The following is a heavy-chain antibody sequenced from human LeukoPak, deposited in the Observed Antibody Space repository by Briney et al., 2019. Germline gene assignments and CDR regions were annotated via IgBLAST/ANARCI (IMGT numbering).Heavy chain of an antibody. J-gene: IGHJ5*02. Sequence: ASVKVSCKASGYIFTSYNMNWVRQAPGQGLEWMGLINPSGGSTNYAQKFQGRVTMTRDTSITTVYLELSSLKSDDTAVYYCARWRRGDYASFDPWGQGTLVTVSS. CDR1: GYIFTSYN. CDR2: INPSGGST. CDR3: ARWRRGDYASFDP. V-gene: IGHV1-46*01. D-gene: IGHD4-17*01.